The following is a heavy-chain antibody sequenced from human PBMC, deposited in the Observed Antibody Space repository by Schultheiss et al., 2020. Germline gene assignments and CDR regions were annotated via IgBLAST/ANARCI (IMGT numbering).Heavy chain of an antibody. CDR1: GFTVSSNY. CDR3: ARDAFFVDFWSGPDGMDV. Sequence: GGSLRLSCAASGFTVSSNYMSWVRQAPGKGLEWVSAISGSGGSTYYADSVKGRFTISRDNSKNTLYLQMNSLRAEDTAVYYCARDAFFVDFWSGPDGMDVWGQGTTVTVSS. CDR2: ISGSGGST. J-gene: IGHJ6*02. V-gene: IGHV3-23*01. D-gene: IGHD3-3*01.